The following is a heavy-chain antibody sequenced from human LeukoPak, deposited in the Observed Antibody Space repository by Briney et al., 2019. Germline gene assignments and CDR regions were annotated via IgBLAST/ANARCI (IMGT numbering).Heavy chain of an antibody. CDR2: IYYSGST. V-gene: IGHV4-30-4*01. J-gene: IGHJ4*02. CDR3: ASAMGRGVVLLWFGELPRFFDY. CDR1: GGSISSGDYY. D-gene: IGHD3-10*01. Sequence: PSQTLSLTCTVSGGSISSGDYYWSWIRQPPGKGLEWIGYIYYSGSTYYNPSLKSRVTISVDTPKNQFSLKLSSVTAADTAVYYCASAMGRGVVLLWFGELPRFFDYWGQGTLVTVSS.